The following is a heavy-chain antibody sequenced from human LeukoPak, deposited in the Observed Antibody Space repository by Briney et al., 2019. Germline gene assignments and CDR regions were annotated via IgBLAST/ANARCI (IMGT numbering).Heavy chain of an antibody. CDR1: GGSFSGYY. J-gene: IGHJ5*02. CDR2: INHSGST. Sequence: PSETLSLTCAVYGGSFSGYYWSWIRQPPGKGLEWIGEINHSGSTNYNPSLKSRVTISVDTSQNQFSLKLSSVTAADTAVYYCARGGGYNWFDPWGQGTLVTVSS. CDR3: ARGGGYNWFDP. V-gene: IGHV4-34*01.